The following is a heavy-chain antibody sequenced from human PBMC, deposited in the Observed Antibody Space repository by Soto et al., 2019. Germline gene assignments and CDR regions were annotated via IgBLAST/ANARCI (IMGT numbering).Heavy chain of an antibody. V-gene: IGHV1-18*01. CDR1: GYTFVSHA. D-gene: IGHD4-4*01. CDR2: ISADNDNG. J-gene: IGHJ4*02. Sequence: GASVKVSCKASGYTFVSHAISWVRQAPGQVFEWMGGISADNDNGNSAQKFQDRVTMTIETSTNTAYMELRNLTSDDTAVYYCVRDAWQHYTADVWGQGTLVTVYS. CDR3: VRDAWQHYTADV.